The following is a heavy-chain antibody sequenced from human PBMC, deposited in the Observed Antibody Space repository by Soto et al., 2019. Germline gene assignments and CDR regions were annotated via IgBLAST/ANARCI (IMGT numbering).Heavy chain of an antibody. V-gene: IGHV3-21*01. D-gene: IGHD6-13*01. CDR3: ARDLKVAAAGTGYYYYGMDV. CDR1: GFNFSSYS. J-gene: IGHJ6*02. Sequence: EVQLVESGGGLVKPGWSLRLSCAASGFNFSSYSMNWVREAPGKGLEWVSSISRSSSNIYYVDSVKGRFTISRDNAKNSLYLQMNSLRAEDTAVYYCARDLKVAAAGTGYYYYGMDVWGQGTTVTVSS. CDR2: ISRSSSNI.